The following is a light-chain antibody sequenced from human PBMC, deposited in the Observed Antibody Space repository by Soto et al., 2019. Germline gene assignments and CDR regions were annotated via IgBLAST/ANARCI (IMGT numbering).Light chain of an antibody. Sequence: DIQMTQSRSTLSGSVGGSVAITCRASQSINSWLAWYQQKAGKAPHILIYDASTLKSGVPSRFSASGSGTEFTLIIGSLQPDDFATYYCQQYTSYSWTFGQGTKVDIK. CDR1: QSINSW. V-gene: IGKV1-5*01. CDR2: DAS. J-gene: IGKJ1*01. CDR3: QQYTSYSWT.